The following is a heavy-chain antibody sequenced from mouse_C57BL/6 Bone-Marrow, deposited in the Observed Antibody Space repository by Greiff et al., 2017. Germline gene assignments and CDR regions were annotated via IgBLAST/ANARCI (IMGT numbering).Heavy chain of an antibody. CDR2: IDPETGGT. J-gene: IGHJ2*01. Sequence: LVESGAELVRPGASVTLSCKASGYTFTDYEMHWVKQTPVHGLEWIGAIDPETGGTAYNQKFKGKAILTADKSSSTAYMELRSLTSGYSAVYYCTEYYYGSSPYFDYWGQGTTLTVSS. D-gene: IGHD1-1*01. CDR1: GYTFTDYE. CDR3: TEYYYGSSPYFDY. V-gene: IGHV1-15*01.